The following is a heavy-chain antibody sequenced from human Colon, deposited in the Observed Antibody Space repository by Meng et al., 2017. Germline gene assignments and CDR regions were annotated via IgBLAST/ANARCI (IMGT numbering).Heavy chain of an antibody. D-gene: IGHD3-10*01. Sequence: GGSLRLSCVASGFTFSDYWMSWVRQAPGKGLEWVANINQDGSEKNYVDSVKGRFTISRDNAKNSLYLQMDSLRAEDTAVYYCARGGSILRGVIWVYWGQGTRVT. J-gene: IGHJ4*02. CDR3: ARGGSILRGVIWVY. CDR1: GFTFSDYW. CDR2: INQDGSEK. V-gene: IGHV3-7*01.